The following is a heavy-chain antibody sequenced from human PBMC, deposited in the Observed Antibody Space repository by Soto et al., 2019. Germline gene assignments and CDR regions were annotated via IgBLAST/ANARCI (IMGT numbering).Heavy chain of an antibody. J-gene: IGHJ6*02. Sequence: GASVKVSCKASGGTFSSYAISWVRQAPGQGLEWMGGIIPIFGTANYAQKFQGRVTITADESTSTAYMELSSLRSEDTAVYYCARVWNYNYYYYYGMDVWGQGTTVTVSS. CDR2: IIPIFGTA. CDR1: GGTFSSYA. V-gene: IGHV1-69*13. D-gene: IGHD1-7*01. CDR3: ARVWNYNYYYYYGMDV.